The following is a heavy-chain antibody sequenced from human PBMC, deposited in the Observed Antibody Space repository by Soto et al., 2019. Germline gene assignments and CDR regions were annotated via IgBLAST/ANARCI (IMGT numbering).Heavy chain of an antibody. D-gene: IGHD3-10*01. J-gene: IGHJ4*02. Sequence: QVQLVESGGGVVQPGRSLRLSCAASGFTFSSSGMHWVRLATGKGLEWVAAISYDGSNKYYADSVKGRFTISRDSSKNTLSLQMNSLRTEDTAMYYCARSGEQQLTRWGFDHWGQGTLVTVSS. CDR1: GFTFSSSG. CDR3: ARSGEQQLTRWGFDH. CDR2: ISYDGSNK. V-gene: IGHV3-30*03.